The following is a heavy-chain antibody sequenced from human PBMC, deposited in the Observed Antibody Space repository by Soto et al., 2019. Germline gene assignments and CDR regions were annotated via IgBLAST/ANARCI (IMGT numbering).Heavy chain of an antibody. CDR2: ISSSSSTI. V-gene: IGHV3-48*02. D-gene: IGHD6-13*01. CDR1: GFTFSSYS. Sequence: PGGSLRLSCAASGFTFSSYSMNWVRQAPGEGLEWVSYISSSSSTIHYADSVKGRFTISRDNAKNSLYLQVNRLRDEDTAVYPCARDFGSSWFGDYRAMDVWGQGTTVTVSS. CDR3: ARDFGSSWFGDYRAMDV. J-gene: IGHJ6*02.